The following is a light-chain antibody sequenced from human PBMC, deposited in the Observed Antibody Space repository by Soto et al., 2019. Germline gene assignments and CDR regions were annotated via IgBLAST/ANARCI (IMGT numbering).Light chain of an antibody. Sequence: QSALTQPASVSGSPGQSITISRTGTSSDVGSYNLVSWYQQHPGKAPNLMIYEGSKRPSGVSNRFSGSKSGNTASLTISGLQAEDEADYYCCSYAGSITPYVFGTGTKLTVL. CDR3: CSYAGSITPYV. CDR2: EGS. V-gene: IGLV2-23*01. CDR1: SSDVGSYNL. J-gene: IGLJ1*01.